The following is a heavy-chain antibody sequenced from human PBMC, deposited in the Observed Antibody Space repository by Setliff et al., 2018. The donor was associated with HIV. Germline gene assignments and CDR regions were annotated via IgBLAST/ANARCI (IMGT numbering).Heavy chain of an antibody. Sequence: SETLSLTCTLSGVSISGYYWSWIRQPPGKGLEWIGYIYTSGSSDYTPSLRSRVTMSVDTSKNQFSLKLTSMTAADTAVYYCARNSKNWNYPVEYYDYYMDVWGTGTTVTVSS. CDR2: IYTSGSS. D-gene: IGHD1-7*01. CDR3: ARNSKNWNYPVEYYDYYMDV. V-gene: IGHV4-4*08. J-gene: IGHJ6*03. CDR1: GVSISGYY.